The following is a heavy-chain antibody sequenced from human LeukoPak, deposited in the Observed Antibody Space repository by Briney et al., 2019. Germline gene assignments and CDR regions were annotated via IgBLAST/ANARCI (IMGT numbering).Heavy chain of an antibody. D-gene: IGHD5-18*01. J-gene: IGHJ4*02. CDR2: INTSGST. CDR3: ARSRGTTLVTRFDY. V-gene: IGHV4-59*10. CDR1: GGSFSGYY. Sequence: SETLSLTCAVYGGSFSGYYWSWIRQPAGKGLEWIGRINTSGSTDYNPSLKSRVTMSVDTSKNQFSLNLRSLTAADTAVYYCARSRGTTLVTRFDYWGQGTLVTVSS.